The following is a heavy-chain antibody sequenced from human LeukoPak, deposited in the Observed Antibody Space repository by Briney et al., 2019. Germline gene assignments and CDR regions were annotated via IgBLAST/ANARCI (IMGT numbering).Heavy chain of an antibody. D-gene: IGHD6-19*01. Sequence: PSETLSLTCTVSGGSISNYYWSWIRQPPGKGLEWIGYIYYSGSTNYNPFLKSRVIISVDTSKNQFSLKLTSVTAADTAVYYCTRTTPGSGWYDYWGQGTLVTVSS. CDR2: IYYSGST. CDR3: TRTTPGSGWYDY. J-gene: IGHJ4*02. V-gene: IGHV4-59*01. CDR1: GGSISNYY.